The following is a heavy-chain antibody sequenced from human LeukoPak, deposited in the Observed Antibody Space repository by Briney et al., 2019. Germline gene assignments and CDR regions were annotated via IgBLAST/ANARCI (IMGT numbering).Heavy chain of an antibody. V-gene: IGHV4-30-2*01. CDR1: GGSVRSGGYY. D-gene: IGHD6-13*01. J-gene: IGHJ4*02. CDR3: ARGRAAGDFDY. CDR2: IHDTGNT. Sequence: PSQTLSPTCAVSGGSVRSGGYYWTWIRQPPGKGLECIGHIHDTGNTYYNPSFRSRVTISVDRAKNQFSLNLTSVAATDTAVYYCARGRAAGDFDYWGLGSLVIVSS.